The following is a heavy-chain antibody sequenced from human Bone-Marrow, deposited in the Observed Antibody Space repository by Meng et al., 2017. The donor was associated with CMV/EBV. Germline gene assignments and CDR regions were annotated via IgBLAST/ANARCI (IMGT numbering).Heavy chain of an antibody. D-gene: IGHD3-3*01. Sequence: GGSLRLSCAASGFTVSSNYMSWVRQAPGKGLEWVSVIYSGGSTYYADSVKGRFTISRDNSKNTLYLQMNSLRAEDTAVYYCARERWDDFWSGYGYYYYGMDVWGQGTTVTVSS. V-gene: IGHV3-66*02. CDR3: ARERWDDFWSGYGYYYYGMDV. CDR1: GFTVSSNY. CDR2: IYSGGST. J-gene: IGHJ6*02.